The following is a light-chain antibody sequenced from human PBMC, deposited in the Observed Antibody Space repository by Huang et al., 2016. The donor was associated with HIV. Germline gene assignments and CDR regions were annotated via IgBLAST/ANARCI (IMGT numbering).Light chain of an antibody. CDR1: QSVSSN. CDR2: GAS. Sequence: EIVMTQSPATLSVSPGERATLSCRASQSVSSNLAWYQQKPGQAPRLLIYGASTRATVIPARFSGSGSGTEFTLTISSLQSEDFAVYYCQQYNNWPPVFGQGTKVEIK. V-gene: IGKV3-15*01. J-gene: IGKJ1*01. CDR3: QQYNNWPPV.